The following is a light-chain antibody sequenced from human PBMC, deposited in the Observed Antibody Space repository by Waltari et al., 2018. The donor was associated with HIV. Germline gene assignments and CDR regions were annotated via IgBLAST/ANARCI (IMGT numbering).Light chain of an antibody. CDR2: DNR. Sequence: QSVLTQPPSVSGAPGQRVTIPSTGRNSHLGAGYDAHWYQQLPGSAPKLLMFDNRKRPSGVPDRFSGSKSGTSASLVITGLQAADEAVYYCQSYDNSLSNVVFGGGTKLIVL. V-gene: IGLV1-40*01. CDR3: QSYDNSLSNVV. J-gene: IGLJ2*01. CDR1: NSHLGAGYD.